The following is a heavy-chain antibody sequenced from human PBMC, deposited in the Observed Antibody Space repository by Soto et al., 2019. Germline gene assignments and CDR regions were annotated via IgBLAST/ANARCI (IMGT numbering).Heavy chain of an antibody. CDR1: GFTFSSYA. V-gene: IGHV3-23*01. Sequence: PGGSLRLSCAASGFTFSSYAMSWVRQAPGKGLEWVSAISGSGGSTYYADSVKGRFTISRDNSKNTLYLQMNSLRAEDTAVYYCAKDLGVGVVVITLYYFDFWGQGTLVTVSS. CDR3: AKDLGVGVVVITLYYFDF. J-gene: IGHJ4*02. D-gene: IGHD3-22*01. CDR2: ISGSGGST.